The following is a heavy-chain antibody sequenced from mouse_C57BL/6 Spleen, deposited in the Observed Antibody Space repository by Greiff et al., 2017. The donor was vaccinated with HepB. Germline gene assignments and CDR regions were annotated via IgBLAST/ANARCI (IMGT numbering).Heavy chain of an antibody. CDR1: AVDFSRYW. CDR3: ARHGESGAMDY. D-gene: IGHD2-13*01. CDR2: INPDSSTI. Sequence: PAAAVDFSRYWMSWVRRAPGKGLEWIGEINPDSSTINYAPSLKDKFIISRDNAKNTLYLQMSKVRSEDTALYYCARHGESGAMDYWGQGTSVTVSS. V-gene: IGHV4-1*01. J-gene: IGHJ4*01.